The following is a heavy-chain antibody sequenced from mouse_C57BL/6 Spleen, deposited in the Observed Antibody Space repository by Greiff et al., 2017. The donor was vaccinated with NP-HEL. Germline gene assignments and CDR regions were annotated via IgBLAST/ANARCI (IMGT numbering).Heavy chain of an antibody. CDR3: ARDPTPYYMDY. CDR1: GYTFTSYG. Sequence: QVQLKQSGAELARPGASVKLSCKASGYTFTSYGISWVKQRTGQGLEWIGEIYPRSGNTYYNEKFKGKDTLTADKSSNIEYMELRSLTTEDSAVYVCARDPTPYYMDYWGQGTTLTVSA. V-gene: IGHV1-81*01. D-gene: IGHD6-1*01. CDR2: IYPRSGNT. J-gene: IGHJ2*01.